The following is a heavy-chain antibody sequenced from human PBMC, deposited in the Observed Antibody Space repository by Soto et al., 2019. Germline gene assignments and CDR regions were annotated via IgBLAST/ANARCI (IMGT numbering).Heavy chain of an antibody. J-gene: IGHJ6*02. V-gene: IGHV1-69*06. CDR2: IIPIFGTA. CDR3: ARSEGGYFYGMDV. CDR1: GGNFASYA. Sequence: QVQLVQSGAEVKKPGSSVKVSCKASGGNFASYAIFWVRQAPGQGLEWMGGIIPIFGTATYAQKFQGRVTIKADKPTNTAYMEMNSQRFEDTAVYYCARSEGGYFYGMDVWGQGTTVTVSS. D-gene: IGHD3-9*01.